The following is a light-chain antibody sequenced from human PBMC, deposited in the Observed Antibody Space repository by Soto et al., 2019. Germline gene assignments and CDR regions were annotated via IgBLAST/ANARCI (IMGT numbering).Light chain of an antibody. V-gene: IGLV2-11*01. Sequence: QSVLTQPRSVSGSPGQSVTISCTGTSSDVGAYNYVSWYQQHPGKAPKVMIYDVNKRPSGVPDRFSGSKSDNTASLTISGLQADDEADYYCCAYAGSYSLVFGGGTKLTV. J-gene: IGLJ2*01. CDR2: DVN. CDR1: SSDVGAYNY. CDR3: CAYAGSYSLV.